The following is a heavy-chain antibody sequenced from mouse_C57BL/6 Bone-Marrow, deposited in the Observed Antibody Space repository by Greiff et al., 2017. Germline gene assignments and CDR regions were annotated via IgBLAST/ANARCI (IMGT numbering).Heavy chain of an antibody. J-gene: IGHJ2*01. CDR3: ALLWYDY. Sequence: QVQLRQSGPELVKPGASVKISCKASGYAFSSSWMNWVKQRPGKGLEWIGRIYPGDGDTNYNGKFKGKATLTADKSSSTAYMQLSSLTSEDSAVYFCALLWYDYWGQGTTLTVSS. D-gene: IGHD2-10*01. CDR1: GYAFSSSW. CDR2: IYPGDGDT. V-gene: IGHV1-82*01.